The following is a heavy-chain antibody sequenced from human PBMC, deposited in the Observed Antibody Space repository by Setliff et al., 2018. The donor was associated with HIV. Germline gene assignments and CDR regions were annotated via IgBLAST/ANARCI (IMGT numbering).Heavy chain of an antibody. Sequence: GESLKISCKGSGYGFTTYWIAWVRQMPGKGLEWMGIIYPGDSDTRYSPSFQGQVTISADKSISTAYLQWSSLKASDTAMYYCARLSGNLAVAGNYYFDYWGQGTLVTVSS. CDR2: IYPGDSDT. CDR3: ARLSGNLAVAGNYYFDY. D-gene: IGHD6-19*01. V-gene: IGHV5-51*01. J-gene: IGHJ4*02. CDR1: GYGFTTYW.